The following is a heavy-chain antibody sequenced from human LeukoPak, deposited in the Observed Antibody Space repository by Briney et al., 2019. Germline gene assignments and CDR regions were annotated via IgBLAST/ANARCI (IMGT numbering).Heavy chain of an antibody. Sequence: SETLSLTCTVSGYSISSGYYWGWIRQPPGKGLEWIGSIYHSGSTYYNPSLKSRVTISVDTSKNQFSLKLSSVTAADTAVYYCARDSGAEMGIFDYWGQGTLVTVSS. CDR1: GYSISSGYY. D-gene: IGHD3-10*01. J-gene: IGHJ4*02. V-gene: IGHV4-38-2*02. CDR3: ARDSGAEMGIFDY. CDR2: IYHSGST.